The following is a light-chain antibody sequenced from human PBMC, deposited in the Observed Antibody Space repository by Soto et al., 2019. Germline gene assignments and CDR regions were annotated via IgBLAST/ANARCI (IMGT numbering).Light chain of an antibody. CDR2: ATS. CDR3: QRRNMWPIT. V-gene: IGKV1-5*01. Sequence: DIQMTQSPSTLSASIGDRVTITCRASQSISGWLAWYQQKPGKAPKLLISATSSLQSGVPSRFSGSGSGTDFTLTISSLEPEDSAVYYCQRRNMWPITFGQGTLPEI. J-gene: IGKJ5*01. CDR1: QSISGW.